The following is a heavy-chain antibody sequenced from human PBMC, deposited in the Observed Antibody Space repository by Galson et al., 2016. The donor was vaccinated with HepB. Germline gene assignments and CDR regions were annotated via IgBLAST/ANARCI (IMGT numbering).Heavy chain of an antibody. CDR2: TFYRSTWEN. J-gene: IGHJ6*02. D-gene: IGHD3-10*01. V-gene: IGHV6-1*01. CDR3: ARAVMLGRGMDV. CDR1: GDSVYNNGAA. Sequence: CAISGDSVYNNGAAWVWIRQSPSRGLEWLGRTFYRSTWENHYAGSVIYRITISPDTSRNQFSLHLHSLTPEDTAVYYCARAVMLGRGMDVWGQGTTVTVSS.